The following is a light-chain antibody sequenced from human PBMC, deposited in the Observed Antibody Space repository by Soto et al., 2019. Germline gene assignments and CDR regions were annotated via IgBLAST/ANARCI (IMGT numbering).Light chain of an antibody. CDR3: QQSYSTWYT. CDR1: QSISSY. J-gene: IGKJ2*01. V-gene: IGKV1-39*01. Sequence: DIQITQSPSSLSASVGDRVTITCRASQSISSYLNWYQQKPGKAPKLLIYAASSLQSGVPSRFSGSGSGTDFTLTISSLQPEDFATYYCQQSYSTWYTFGQGTKVDIK. CDR2: AAS.